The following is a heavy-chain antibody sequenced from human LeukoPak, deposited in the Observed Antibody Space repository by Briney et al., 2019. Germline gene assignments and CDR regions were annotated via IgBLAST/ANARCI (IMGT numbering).Heavy chain of an antibody. J-gene: IGHJ4*02. CDR2: ILHDGNNQ. V-gene: IGHV3-30-3*01. CDR1: GFTFSSYS. D-gene: IGHD3-9*01. CDR3: AKEAHYPHMGTYLVTIDS. Sequence: GGSLRLSCAASGFTFSSYSMHWVRQAPGKGLEWVALILHDGNNQYYADSVEGRFTISRDNSKNTLYLQMNSLRAEDTALYYCAKEAHYPHMGTYLVTIDSWGQGTLVTVSS.